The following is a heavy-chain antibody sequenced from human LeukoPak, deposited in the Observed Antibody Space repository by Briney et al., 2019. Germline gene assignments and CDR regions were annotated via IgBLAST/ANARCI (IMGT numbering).Heavy chain of an antibody. CDR1: GYTFTSYG. Sequence: ASVKVSCKASGYTFTSYGISWVRQAPGQGLEWMGIINPTGGSTNYAQKFQGRVTMTRDTSTSTVYMELSSLRSEDTAVYYCARGGVVAARNWFDPWGQGTLVTVSS. D-gene: IGHD6-13*01. CDR2: INPTGGST. V-gene: IGHV1-46*01. J-gene: IGHJ5*02. CDR3: ARGGVVAARNWFDP.